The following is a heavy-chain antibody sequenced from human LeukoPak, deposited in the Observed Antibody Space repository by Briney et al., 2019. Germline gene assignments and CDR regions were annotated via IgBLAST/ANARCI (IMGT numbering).Heavy chain of an antibody. CDR1: GFTFSSYG. CDR3: ARDRPGGYCSGTSCYNSFDY. D-gene: IGHD2-2*01. CDR2: IWYDGSNK. V-gene: IGHV3-33*01. Sequence: GGSLRLSCAASGFTFSSYGMHWVRQAPGKGLEWVAVIWYDGSNKYYADSVKGRFTISRDNSKNTLYLQMNSLRAEDTAVYYCARDRPGGYCSGTSCYNSFDYWGQGTLVTVSS. J-gene: IGHJ4*02.